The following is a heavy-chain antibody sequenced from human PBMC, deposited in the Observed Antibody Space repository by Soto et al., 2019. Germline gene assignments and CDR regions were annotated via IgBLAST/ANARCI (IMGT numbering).Heavy chain of an antibody. CDR3: ARDPRGDLTVTTPEGWFDP. D-gene: IGHD4-17*01. V-gene: IGHV3-21*01. J-gene: IGHJ5*02. CDR1: GFTFSSYS. CDR2: ISSSSSYI. Sequence: EVQLVESGGGLVKPGGSLRLSCAASGFTFSSYSMNWVRQAPGKGLEWVSSISSSSSYIYYADSVKGRFTISRDNAKNSLYLQMNSLRAEDTAVYYCARDPRGDLTVTTPEGWFDPWGQGTLVTVSS.